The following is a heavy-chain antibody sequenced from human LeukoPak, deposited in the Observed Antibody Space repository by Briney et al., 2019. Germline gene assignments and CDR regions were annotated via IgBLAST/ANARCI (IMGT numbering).Heavy chain of an antibody. J-gene: IGHJ4*02. D-gene: IGHD6-13*01. CDR1: TFTLNNYW. CDR2: IKQDGGEK. Sequence: PGWSLRVSCTAATFTLNNYWLSWVRQAPGKGLECVANIKQDGGEKYYVDSVKGRFTISRDNAKNSLYLQMNSLRAEDTAVYYCASRAGYTGSWSAFDYWGQGTLVTVSS. CDR3: ASRAGYTGSWSAFDY. V-gene: IGHV3-7*05.